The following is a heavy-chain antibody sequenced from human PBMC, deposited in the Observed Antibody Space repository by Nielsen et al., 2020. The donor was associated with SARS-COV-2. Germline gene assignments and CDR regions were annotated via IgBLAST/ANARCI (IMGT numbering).Heavy chain of an antibody. J-gene: IGHJ4*02. CDR1: GFTVSSFH. D-gene: IGHD3-10*01. CDR3: ARYGSGSYLDQ. V-gene: IGHV3-53*01. CDR2: LFGGATT. Sequence: GGSLRLSCAASGFTVSSFHMSWVRHVPGKGLEWVSVLFGGATTYYVDAVKGRFTISRDTSKNTLLLQMNSLRVEDTAVYYCARYGSGSYLDQWGQGTLVTVSS.